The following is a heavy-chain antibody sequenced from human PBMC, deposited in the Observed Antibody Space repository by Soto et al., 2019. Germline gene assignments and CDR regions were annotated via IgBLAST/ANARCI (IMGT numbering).Heavy chain of an antibody. J-gene: IGHJ4*02. CDR3: ARLSGSYNDRYFDY. CDR2: VYYNGNT. D-gene: IGHD1-26*01. CDR1: GGSTSSSSYQ. Sequence: SETLSLTCTVSGGSTSSSSYQWVWIRQPPGKGLEWIGNVYYNGNTYSNPSLKSRLTISVDTSNNQFSLKVKSVTAADTAVYYCARLSGSYNDRYFDYWGQGTLVTVSS. V-gene: IGHV4-39*01.